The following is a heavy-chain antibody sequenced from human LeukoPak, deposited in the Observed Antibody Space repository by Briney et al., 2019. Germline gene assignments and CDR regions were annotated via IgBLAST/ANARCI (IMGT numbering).Heavy chain of an antibody. CDR1: GGSISSSTYY. D-gene: IGHD1-1*01. Sequence: SETLSLTCTVSGGSISSSTYYWGWIHQPPRKGLEWIGNVYYSGSTYYNPSLKSRVTISVDTSKNQFSLKLSSVTAADTAVYYCARRTADRIFDYWGQGTLVTVSS. CDR2: VYYSGST. V-gene: IGHV4-39*01. CDR3: ARRTADRIFDY. J-gene: IGHJ4*02.